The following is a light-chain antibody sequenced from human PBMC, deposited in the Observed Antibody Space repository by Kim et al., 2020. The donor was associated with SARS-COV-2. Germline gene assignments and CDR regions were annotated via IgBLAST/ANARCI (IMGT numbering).Light chain of an antibody. V-gene: IGKV1-27*01. CDR3: QRYNSATFT. Sequence: DIQMTQSPSSLSASVGDRVTITCRASQDISSYLAWYQQKPGKVPKLLIYAASTLQSGAPPRFSGSGSGTDFTLTITSLQPEDVATYYCQRYNSATFTFGPGTKVDI. CDR2: AAS. CDR1: QDISSY. J-gene: IGKJ3*01.